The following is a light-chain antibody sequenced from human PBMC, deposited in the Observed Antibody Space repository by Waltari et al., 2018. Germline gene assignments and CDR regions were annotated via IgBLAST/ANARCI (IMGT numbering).Light chain of an antibody. J-gene: IGKJ5*01. CDR3: QKYDDYPIT. CDR2: RAS. Sequence: DIQMTQSPYTLSASVGDRVTITCRASQSIVTSLAWYQQKPGKAPKLLIHRASNLENGVPSRFSGSGSGTEFTLTISSLQPDDFATYYCQKYDDYPITFGPGSRLEIK. V-gene: IGKV1-5*03. CDR1: QSIVTS.